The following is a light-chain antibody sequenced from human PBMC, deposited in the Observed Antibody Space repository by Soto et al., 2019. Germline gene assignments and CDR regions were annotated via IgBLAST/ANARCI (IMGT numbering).Light chain of an antibody. CDR3: QQYYRLVT. CDR1: QSISSW. J-gene: IGKJ3*01. Sequence: DIQMTQSPSTLSASLGDRVTITCRASQSISSWLAWYQQEPGKAPKLLIYKASSLESGVPSRFSGSGSGTEFTLTISSLQPDDSATYYCQQYYRLVTFGPGNKVEIK. V-gene: IGKV1-5*03. CDR2: KAS.